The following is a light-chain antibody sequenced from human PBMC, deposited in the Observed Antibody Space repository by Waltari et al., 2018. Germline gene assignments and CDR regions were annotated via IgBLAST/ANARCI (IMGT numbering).Light chain of an antibody. Sequence: QSVLTQPPSASGTPGQRVTISCSGSSSNIGSNTVNWYQQLPGTAPKLLIFRNNQRPSGVPARFPGSKSGTSASLAISGLQSEDEADYYCAAWDDSLNGRVFGGGTKLTVL. J-gene: IGLJ3*02. V-gene: IGLV1-44*01. CDR3: AAWDDSLNGRV. CDR2: RNN. CDR1: SSNIGSNT.